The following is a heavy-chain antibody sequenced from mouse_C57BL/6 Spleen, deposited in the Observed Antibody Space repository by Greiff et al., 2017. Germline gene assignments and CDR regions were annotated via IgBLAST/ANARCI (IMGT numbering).Heavy chain of an antibody. V-gene: IGHV1-64*01. CDR3: ARSPVVAKDWYFDV. D-gene: IGHD1-1*01. J-gene: IGHJ1*03. Sequence: QVQLQQSGAELVKPGASVKLSCKASGYTFTSYWMHWVKQRPGQGLEWIGMIHPNSGSTNYNEKFKSKATLTVDKSSSSAYMQLSRLTSEDSAVYYCARSPVVAKDWYFDVWGTGTTVTVSS. CDR2: IHPNSGST. CDR1: GYTFTSYW.